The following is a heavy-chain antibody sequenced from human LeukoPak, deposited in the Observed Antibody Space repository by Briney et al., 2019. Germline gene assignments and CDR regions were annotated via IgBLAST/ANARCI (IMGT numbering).Heavy chain of an antibody. D-gene: IGHD3-10*01. CDR2: ISYDGSNK. CDR3: AKDRGRGGTMVRGRIGGLYGMDV. CDR1: GFTFSSYG. Sequence: GGSLRLSWAASGFTFSSYGMHWVRQAPGKGLGWVAVISYDGSNKYYADSVKGRFTISRDNSKNTLYLQMNSLRAEDTAVYYCAKDRGRGGTMVRGRIGGLYGMDVWGQGTTVTVSS. J-gene: IGHJ6*02. V-gene: IGHV3-30*18.